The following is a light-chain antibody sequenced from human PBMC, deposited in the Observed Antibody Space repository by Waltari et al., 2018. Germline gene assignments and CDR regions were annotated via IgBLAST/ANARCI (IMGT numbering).Light chain of an antibody. CDR3: QSYDSSLSGSGV. CDR1: SSTIGAGYD. J-gene: IGLJ1*01. CDR2: GNS. Sequence: QSVLTQPPSVSGAPGQRVTLSCTGSSSTIGAGYDVHWSQQLPGTAPKLLIYGNSNRPAGVPDRFSGSKSGTSASLAITGLQAEDEADYYCQSYDSSLSGSGVFGTGTKVTVL. V-gene: IGLV1-40*01.